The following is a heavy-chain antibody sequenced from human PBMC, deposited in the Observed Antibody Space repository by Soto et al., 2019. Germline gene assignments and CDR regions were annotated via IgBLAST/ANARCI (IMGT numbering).Heavy chain of an antibody. D-gene: IGHD2-15*01. V-gene: IGHV1-2*02. J-gene: IGHJ4*02. CDR3: TKDHGSRWYEDIAY. CDR2: INPNSGGT. CDR1: GYTFIADH. Sequence: QLVQSGAEAKKPGASVKVSCKASGYTFIADHRHWLRQAPGQGLEWMGWINPNSGGTNDAQEFQDRVTLTRDTSLSTAYMELGRLTSVDTAMYSCTKDHGSRWYEDIAYWGQGTLVTVSP.